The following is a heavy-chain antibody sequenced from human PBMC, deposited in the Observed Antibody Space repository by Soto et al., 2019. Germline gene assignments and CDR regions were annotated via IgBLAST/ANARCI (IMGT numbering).Heavy chain of an antibody. CDR3: AREGPIKYHFDY. V-gene: IGHV3-30-3*01. CDR2: ISYDGSNK. CDR1: GCTLRSYX. Sequence: PCGSTKLSCAASGCTLRSYXMHWVRQAPGKWLEWVAFISYDGSNKYYADSVKGRFTISRDNSKNTLYLQMNSLRAEETAVYYCAREGPIKYHFDYWAQGTLVTAS. D-gene: IGHD2-2*01. J-gene: IGHJ4*02.